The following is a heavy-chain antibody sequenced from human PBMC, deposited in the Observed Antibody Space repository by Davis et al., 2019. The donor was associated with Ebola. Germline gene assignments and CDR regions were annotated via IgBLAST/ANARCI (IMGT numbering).Heavy chain of an antibody. CDR1: GFTFSYYW. J-gene: IGHJ3*01. CDR3: ARGPAGIWWGGFDL. CDR2: INQDGSEG. Sequence: GESLKISCAASGFTFSYYWMTWVRQTPGKGLEWVANINQDGSEGVYVDSVKGRFTISRDNAKNSLYLQMNSLRAEDAAVYYCARGPAGIWWGGFDLWGQGTSVTVSS. D-gene: IGHD2-8*02. V-gene: IGHV3-7*03.